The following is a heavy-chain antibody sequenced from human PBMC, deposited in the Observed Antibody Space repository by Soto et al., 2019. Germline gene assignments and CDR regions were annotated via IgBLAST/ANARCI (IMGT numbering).Heavy chain of an antibody. V-gene: IGHV3-23*01. CDR2: LSGGGSNT. J-gene: IGHJ4*02. CDR1: GFSFSTYS. CDR3: ARWDGYGDV. Sequence: GGSLRLSCAASGFSFSTYSMAWVRQTPGKGLAWVSGLSGGGSNTFYADSVQGRFTISVDNSKNTVYLQMNSLRVEDTAVYYCARWDGYGDVWGQGTLVTVSS. D-gene: IGHD4-17*01.